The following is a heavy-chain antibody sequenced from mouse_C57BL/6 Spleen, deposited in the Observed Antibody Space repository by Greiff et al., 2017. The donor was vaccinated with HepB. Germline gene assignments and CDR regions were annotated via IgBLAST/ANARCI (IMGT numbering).Heavy chain of an antibody. V-gene: IGHV3-6*01. CDR1: GYSITSGYY. D-gene: IGHD2-12*01. Sequence: VQLKESGPGLVKPSQSLSLTCSVTGYSITSGYYWNWIRQFPGNKLEWMGYISYDGSNNYNPSLKNRNSITRDTPKNQFFLKLNSVTTEDTATYCCAREGRQGAMDYWGQGTSVTVSS. CDR2: ISYDGSN. CDR3: AREGRQGAMDY. J-gene: IGHJ4*01.